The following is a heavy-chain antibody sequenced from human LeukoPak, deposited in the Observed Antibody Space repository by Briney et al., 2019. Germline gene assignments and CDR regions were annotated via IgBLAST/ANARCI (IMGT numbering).Heavy chain of an antibody. CDR2: MNPNSGNT. D-gene: IGHD6-13*01. CDR1: GYTFTSYD. J-gene: IGHJ6*02. V-gene: IGHV1-8*01. Sequence: ASVKVSSKASGYTFTSYDINWVRQATGQGLEWMGWMNPNSGNTGYAQKFQGRVTMTRNTSISTAYMELSSLRSEDTAVYYCARFGIAAAVAYYYYGMDVWGQGTTVTVSS. CDR3: ARFGIAAAVAYYYYGMDV.